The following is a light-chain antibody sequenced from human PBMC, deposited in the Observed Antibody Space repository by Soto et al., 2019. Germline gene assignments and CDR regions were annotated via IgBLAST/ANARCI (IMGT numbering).Light chain of an antibody. CDR2: GAS. Sequence: EIVLTQSPGTLSLSPGERATLSCRASQSVSSSYLAWYLQKPGQAPRLLISGASSRATGIPDRFSGSGSGTDFTLTISRLEPEDFAVYYCQQYGSSPYTFGQGTKLEIK. CDR1: QSVSSSY. CDR3: QQYGSSPYT. V-gene: IGKV3-20*01. J-gene: IGKJ2*01.